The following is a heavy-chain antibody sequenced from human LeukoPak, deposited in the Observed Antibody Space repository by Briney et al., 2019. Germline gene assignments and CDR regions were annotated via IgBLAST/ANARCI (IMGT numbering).Heavy chain of an antibody. Sequence: ASVKVSCKASGYTFTGYYMHWVRQAPGQGLEWMGWINRNSGGTNYAQKFQGRVTMTRDTSISTAYMELSRLRSDDTAVYYCARDRPPPVITVFGVVIANQFDYWGQGTLVTVSS. CDR1: GYTFTGYY. CDR2: INRNSGGT. V-gene: IGHV1-2*02. D-gene: IGHD3-3*01. J-gene: IGHJ4*02. CDR3: ARDRPPPVITVFGVVIANQFDY.